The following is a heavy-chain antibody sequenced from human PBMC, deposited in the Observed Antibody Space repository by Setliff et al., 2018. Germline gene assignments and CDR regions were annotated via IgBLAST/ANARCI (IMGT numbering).Heavy chain of an antibody. J-gene: IGHJ4*02. CDR1: GFSLSTRGMR. D-gene: IGHD1-26*01. CDR2: IDWDDDK. Sequence: SGPTLVNPTQTLTLTCTFSGFSLSTRGMRVSWIRQPPGKALEWLARIDWDDDKFYSTSLKTRLTLSKDTSKNQVVLTMTNMDPVDTATYYCAHDGRWSTVPLEYWGPGIQVTV. CDR3: AHDGRWSTVPLEY. V-gene: IGHV2-70*04.